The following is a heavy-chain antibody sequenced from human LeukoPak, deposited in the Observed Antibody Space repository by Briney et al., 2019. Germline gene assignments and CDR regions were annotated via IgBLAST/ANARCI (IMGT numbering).Heavy chain of an antibody. CDR1: EFTSINTW. CDR2: IKSKSDGETT. V-gene: IGHV3-15*01. Sequence: GESLRLSCAASEFTSINTWMSGVRQAPGKGLEWGGRIKSKSDGETTESAAPAKGRFSISRDDSKNTLYLQMNSLKTEDTAVYYCTTDGGVVGQGWLSCWGQGTLVTVSS. J-gene: IGHJ4*02. D-gene: IGHD3-16*02. CDR3: TTDGGVVGQGWLSC.